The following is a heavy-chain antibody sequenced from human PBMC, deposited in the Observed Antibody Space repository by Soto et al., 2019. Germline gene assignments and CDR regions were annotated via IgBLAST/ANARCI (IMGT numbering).Heavy chain of an antibody. CDR3: ARDLIRRDSVAFDI. J-gene: IGHJ3*02. Sequence: GGSLRLSCAASGFTFSSYEMNWVRQAPGKGLEWVSYISSSGSTIYYADSVKGRFTISRDNAKNSLYLQMNSLRAEDTAVYYCARDLIRRDSVAFDIRGQRPIVTVSS. CDR1: GFTFSSYE. CDR2: ISSSGSTI. D-gene: IGHD2-21*02. V-gene: IGHV3-48*03.